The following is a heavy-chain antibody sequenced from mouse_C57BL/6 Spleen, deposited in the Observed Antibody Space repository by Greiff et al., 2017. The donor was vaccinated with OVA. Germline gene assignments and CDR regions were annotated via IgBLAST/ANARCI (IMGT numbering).Heavy chain of an antibody. J-gene: IGHJ3*01. CDR1: GYAFSSYW. V-gene: IGHV1-80*01. CDR3: ARSSDFEGGDWFAY. D-gene: IGHD2-4*01. Sequence: QVQLQQSGAELVKPGASVKISCKASGYAFSSYWMNWVKQRPGKGLEWIGQIYPGDGDTNYNGKFKGKATLTADKSSSTAYMQLSSLTSEDSAVDFCARSSDFEGGDWFAYWGQGTLVTVSA. CDR2: IYPGDGDT.